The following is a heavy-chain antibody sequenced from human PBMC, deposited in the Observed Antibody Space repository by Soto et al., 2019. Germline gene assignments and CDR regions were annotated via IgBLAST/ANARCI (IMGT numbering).Heavy chain of an antibody. Sequence: QVQLVESGGGVVQPGRSLRLSCAASGFTFSSYGMHWVRQAPGKGLEWVAVIWYDGSNEYYADSVKGRFTISRDNSKNTLYLQMKSLRAEDTAVYYCARDFCSGGSCLDYWGQGTLVTVSS. J-gene: IGHJ4*02. CDR3: ARDFCSGGSCLDY. CDR1: GFTFSSYG. CDR2: IWYDGSNE. V-gene: IGHV3-33*01. D-gene: IGHD2-15*01.